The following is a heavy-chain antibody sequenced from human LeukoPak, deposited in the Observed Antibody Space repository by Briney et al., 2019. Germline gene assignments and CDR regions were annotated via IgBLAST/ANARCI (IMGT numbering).Heavy chain of an antibody. D-gene: IGHD3-3*01. Sequence: SVKVSCKASGFTFTSSAVQWVRQARGQRLEWIGWIVVGSGNTNYAQKLQERVTITRDMSTSTAYMELSSLRSEDTAVYYCAADPANYDFWSGYFYWGQGTLVTVSS. CDR3: AADPANYDFWSGYFY. CDR2: IVVGSGNT. V-gene: IGHV1-58*01. CDR1: GFTFTSSA. J-gene: IGHJ4*02.